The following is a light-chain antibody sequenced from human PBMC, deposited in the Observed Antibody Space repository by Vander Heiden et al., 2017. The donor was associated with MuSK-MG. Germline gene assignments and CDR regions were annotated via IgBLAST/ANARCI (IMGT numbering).Light chain of an antibody. CDR3: QQSYSPLYT. Sequence: DIQMTQSPSSLSASVGDRVTITCRASQSISTYLNWYQQKPGRAPKLLISAAFSLQSGVPSRFSGSRSGTDFTLTISSLQPEDFATYYCQQSYSPLYTFGQGTNLEIK. CDR2: AAF. V-gene: IGKV1-39*01. J-gene: IGKJ2*01. CDR1: QSISTY.